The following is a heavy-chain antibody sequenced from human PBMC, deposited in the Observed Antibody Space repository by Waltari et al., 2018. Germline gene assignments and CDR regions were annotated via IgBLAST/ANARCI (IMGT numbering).Heavy chain of an antibody. Sequence: QVQLQESGPGLVKLSETRSLTCTLSGSFYYLSWIRQPPGKGLECLGYASYSGSTYYNPSLQSRVTILVGSSRNQFSLQLSSVTAADTAVYYCATLGARYSDAFDVWGQGTMVTVSS. J-gene: IGHJ3*01. CDR3: ATLGARYSDAFDV. CDR2: ASYSGST. CDR1: GSFYY. D-gene: IGHD2-15*01. V-gene: IGHV4-59*08.